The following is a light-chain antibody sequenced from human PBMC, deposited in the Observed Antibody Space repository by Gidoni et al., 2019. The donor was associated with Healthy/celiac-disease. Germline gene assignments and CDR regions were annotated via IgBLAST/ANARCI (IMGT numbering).Light chain of an antibody. CDR3: QQYGSSPLT. V-gene: IGKV3-20*01. CDR2: GAS. J-gene: IGKJ4*01. CDR1: QSVSSSY. Sequence: GLPRSPGTLSLSPGERAPLSCRASQSVSSSYLAWYQQKPGQAPRLLIYGASSRATGIPDRFSGSGSGTDFTLTISRLEPEDFAVYYCQQYGSSPLTFGGGTKVEIK.